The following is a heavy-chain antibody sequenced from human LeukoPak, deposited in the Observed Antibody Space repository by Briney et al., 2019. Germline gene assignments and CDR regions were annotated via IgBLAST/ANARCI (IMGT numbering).Heavy chain of an antibody. CDR3: ARDQPPGFFDY. J-gene: IGHJ4*02. V-gene: IGHV3-33*01. CDR1: GFTFSSYG. Sequence: GGPLRLSCAASGFTFSSYGMHWVRQAPGKGLEWLAVIWYDGSNKYYADSVKGRFTISRDNSKNTLYLQMNSLRAEDTAVYYCARDQPPGFFDYWGQGTLVTVPS. CDR2: IWYDGSNK.